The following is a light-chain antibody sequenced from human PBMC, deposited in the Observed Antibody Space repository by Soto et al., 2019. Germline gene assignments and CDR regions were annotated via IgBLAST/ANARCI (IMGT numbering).Light chain of an antibody. Sequence: EIVMTQSPATLSVSPGERATLSCRAGQSVSSNLAWYQQKPGQVPRLLIYGASTRATGIPARFSGSGSGTEFTLTISSLQSEDFAIYYCQQYHYWPPFAFGPGTKVDIK. J-gene: IGKJ3*01. CDR3: QQYHYWPPFA. V-gene: IGKV3-15*01. CDR1: QSVSSN. CDR2: GAS.